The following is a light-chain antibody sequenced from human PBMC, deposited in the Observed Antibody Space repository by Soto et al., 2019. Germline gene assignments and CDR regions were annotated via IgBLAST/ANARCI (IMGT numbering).Light chain of an antibody. V-gene: IGKV2-30*01. CDR1: QSLVYSNGNTY. CDR3: MQGTHWPAT. Sequence: DVVMTQSPLSLPVTLGQPSSISFRSSQSLVYSNGNTYLTWFQQRPGQSPRRLIYEVSNRDSGVPDRFSGSGSGTDFTLKISRVEAEDVGIYYCMQGTHWPATFGQGTKVDI. CDR2: EVS. J-gene: IGKJ1*01.